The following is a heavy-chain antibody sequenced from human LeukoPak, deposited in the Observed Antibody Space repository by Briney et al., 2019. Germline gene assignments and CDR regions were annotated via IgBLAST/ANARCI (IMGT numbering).Heavy chain of an antibody. CDR3: ATVGYDSSGYSLSRYWYFDL. CDR1: GYTLTELS. J-gene: IGHJ2*01. D-gene: IGHD3-22*01. Sequence: ASVKVSCKVSGYTLTELSMHWVRQAPGKGLEWMGGFDPEDGETIYAQKFQGRVTMTEDTSTDTAYMELSSPRSEDTAVYYCATVGYDSSGYSLSRYWYFDLWGRGTLVTVSS. CDR2: FDPEDGET. V-gene: IGHV1-24*01.